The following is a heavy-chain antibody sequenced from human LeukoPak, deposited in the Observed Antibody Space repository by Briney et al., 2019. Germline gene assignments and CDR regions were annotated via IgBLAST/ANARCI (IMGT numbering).Heavy chain of an antibody. Sequence: SETLSLTCTVSGGSISSYYWSWIRQPPGKGLEWIGRIYTSGSTNYNPSLKSRVTISVDTSKNQFSLKLSSVTAADTAVYYCARLRGYGDYFDYWGQGTLVTVSS. CDR1: GGSISSYY. V-gene: IGHV4-4*08. D-gene: IGHD4-17*01. CDR2: IYTSGST. J-gene: IGHJ4*02. CDR3: ARLRGYGDYFDY.